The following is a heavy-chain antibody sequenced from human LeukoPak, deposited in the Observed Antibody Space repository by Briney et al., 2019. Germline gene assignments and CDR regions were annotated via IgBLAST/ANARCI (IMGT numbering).Heavy chain of an antibody. Sequence: SETLSLTCTVSGGSISSYYWSWIRQPPGKGLEWIGYIYYNGNTNYNPSLRSRVTISVDTAKNQFSLRVRSMTAADTGVYYCARVPGVYYDSLTGYGSGWFDPWGQGTLVTVPS. CDR1: GGSISSYY. CDR2: IYYNGNT. J-gene: IGHJ5*02. CDR3: ARVPGVYYDSLTGYGSGWFDP. D-gene: IGHD3-9*01. V-gene: IGHV4-59*08.